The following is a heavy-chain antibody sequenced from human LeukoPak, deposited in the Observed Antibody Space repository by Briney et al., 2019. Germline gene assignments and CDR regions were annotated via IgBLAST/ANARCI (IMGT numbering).Heavy chain of an antibody. V-gene: IGHV4-39*01. D-gene: IGHD6-13*01. CDR3: ARLIAAAGPGNY. Sequence: PSETLSLTCTVSGGSISSSSYYWGRIRQPPVKGLEWIGTIFYSGSTYYNPSLKSRVTISVDTSKNQFSLNLSSVTAADTAVYYCARLIAAAGPGNYWGQGTLVTVSS. J-gene: IGHJ4*02. CDR2: IFYSGST. CDR1: GGSISSSSYY.